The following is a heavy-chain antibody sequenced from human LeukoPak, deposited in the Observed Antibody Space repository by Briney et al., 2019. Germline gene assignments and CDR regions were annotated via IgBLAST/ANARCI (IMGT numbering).Heavy chain of an antibody. D-gene: IGHD3-22*01. V-gene: IGHV1-2*02. CDR3: ARWAKYYYDSSGYCY. Sequence: EASVKVSCTASGYTFTGYYMHWVRQAPGQGLEWMGWIHPNSGGTKYAQRFQGRVTVTRDTSISTVYMELSRLTSDDTAVYYCARWAKYYYDSSGYCYWGQGTLVSVSS. CDR2: IHPNSGGT. J-gene: IGHJ4*02. CDR1: GYTFTGYY.